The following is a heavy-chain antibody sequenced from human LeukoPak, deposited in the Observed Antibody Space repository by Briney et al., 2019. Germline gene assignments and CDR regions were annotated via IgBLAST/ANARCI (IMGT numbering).Heavy chain of an antibody. V-gene: IGHV3-53*01. J-gene: IGHJ4*02. CDR2: IYSDNT. CDR3: ASQQWLVEGHFEH. D-gene: IGHD6-19*01. Sequence: GGSLRLSCAASGFTFSSYEMSWVRQAPGKGLEWVSFIYSDNTHYSDSVKGRFTISRDNSKNTLYLQMNSLRAEDTAMYYCASQQWLVEGHFEHWGQGTLVTVSS. CDR1: GFTFSSYE.